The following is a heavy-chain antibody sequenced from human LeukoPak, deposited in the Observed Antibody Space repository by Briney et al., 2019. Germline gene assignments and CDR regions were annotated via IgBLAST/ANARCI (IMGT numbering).Heavy chain of an antibody. J-gene: IGHJ4*02. V-gene: IGHV4-34*01. CDR3: ARESGGYDILTGYFPLPSDY. D-gene: IGHD3-9*01. Sequence: SETLSLTCAVYGGSFSGYYWSWIRQPPGKGLEWIGEINHSGSTNYNPSLKSRVTISVDTSKNQFSLKLSSVTAADTAVYYCARESGGYDILTGYFPLPSDYWGQGTLVTVSS. CDR2: INHSGST. CDR1: GGSFSGYY.